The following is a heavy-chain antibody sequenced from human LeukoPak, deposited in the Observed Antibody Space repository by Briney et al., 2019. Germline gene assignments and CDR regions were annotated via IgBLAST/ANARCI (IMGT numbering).Heavy chain of an antibody. CDR2: IYYSGST. J-gene: IGHJ3*02. CDR3: ARRVAFDI. Sequence: SETLSLTCTASGASISTNSYYWGWIRQPPGKGLEWIGSIYYSGSTYYNPSPKSRVTISIDTSKNQFSLRLRSVTAADTAVYYCARRVAFDIWGQGTMVTVSS. V-gene: IGHV4-39*07. CDR1: GASISTNSYY.